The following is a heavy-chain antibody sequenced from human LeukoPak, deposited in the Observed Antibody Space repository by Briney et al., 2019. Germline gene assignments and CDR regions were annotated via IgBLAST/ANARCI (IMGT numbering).Heavy chain of an antibody. J-gene: IGHJ3*02. CDR3: ARVGMAADAFDI. D-gene: IGHD5-24*01. V-gene: IGHV3-48*04. CDR1: GFTFSDYN. Sequence: GGSLRLSCAASGFTFSDYNMNWVRQAPGKGLEWVSYIQSISTTIYYSDSVKGRFTISRDNAKNSLFLQMNSLRVEDTAVYYCARVGMAADAFDIWGQGTMVTVSS. CDR2: IQSISTTI.